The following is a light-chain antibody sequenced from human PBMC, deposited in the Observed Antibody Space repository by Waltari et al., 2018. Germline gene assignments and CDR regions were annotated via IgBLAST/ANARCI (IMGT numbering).Light chain of an antibody. CDR1: SSDVGAYNY. CDR3: GTSTTTRNHV. J-gene: IGLJ1*01. Sequence: QSALTQPASVSGSPGQSITISCSGTSSDVGAYNYVCWYQQHPGKAPNLIIYDVSVRPSGVSTRFSGSKSGNTASLTISGLHTEDEADYYCGTSTTTRNHVFGTGTKVTVL. CDR2: DVS. V-gene: IGLV2-14*03.